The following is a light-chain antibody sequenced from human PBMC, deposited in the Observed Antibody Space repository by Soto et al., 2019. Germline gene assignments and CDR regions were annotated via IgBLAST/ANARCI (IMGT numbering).Light chain of an antibody. V-gene: IGKV3-20*01. Sequence: EIVLTQSPGTLSLSPGDRVTLSCTASQTVSSTDLAWYQQRAGQAPRLLIYGASSRANGIPDRFSGSGSGTDFTLTISRLEPEDFAVYYCQHYVSSRLMFGGGTKVEIK. CDR2: GAS. CDR3: QHYVSSRLM. CDR1: QTVSSTD. J-gene: IGKJ4*02.